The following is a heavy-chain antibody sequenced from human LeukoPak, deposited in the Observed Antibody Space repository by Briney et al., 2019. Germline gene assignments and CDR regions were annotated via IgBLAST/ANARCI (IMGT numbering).Heavy chain of an antibody. V-gene: IGHV3-66*02. CDR1: GFTVSSNY. CDR3: ARERGDSYGPRISFDL. J-gene: IGHJ5*02. CDR2: IYSGGST. Sequence: GGSLRLSCAASGFTVSSNYMSWVRQAPGKGLEWVSVIYSGGSTYYADSVKGRFTISRDNSKNTLYLQMNSLRAEDRAVYYCARERGDSYGPRISFDLWGQGTLVTVSS. D-gene: IGHD5-18*01.